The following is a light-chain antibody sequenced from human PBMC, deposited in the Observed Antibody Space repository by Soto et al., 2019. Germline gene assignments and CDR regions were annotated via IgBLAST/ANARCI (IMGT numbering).Light chain of an antibody. V-gene: IGLV1-44*01. J-gene: IGLJ3*02. CDR1: SSNIKTNT. CDR3: ATWDDSLNGWV. CDR2: DNN. Sequence: QSALTQPPSASGTPGQRVTISCSGSSSNIKTNTVNWYQQLPGRAPKVLIFDNNLRPSGVPDRIAGSKSGTSASLTISGLQSEDEADYYCATWDDSLNGWVFGGGTKLTVL.